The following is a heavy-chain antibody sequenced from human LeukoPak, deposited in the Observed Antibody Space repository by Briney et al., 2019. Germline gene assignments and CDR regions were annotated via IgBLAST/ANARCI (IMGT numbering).Heavy chain of an antibody. CDR2: IKQDGSEE. Sequence: GGSLRLSCAASGIIFSSYWMSWVRQAPGKGLEWVANIKQDGSEEHYVDSVKGRFTISRDNAKNSLYLQMSSLRAEDTAVYYCTRVEETATTAAIIRKYSYYYYYMDVWGKGNTVTVSS. J-gene: IGHJ6*03. V-gene: IGHV3-7*01. CDR1: GIIFSSYW. D-gene: IGHD4-11*01. CDR3: TRVEETATTAAIIRKYSYYYYYMDV.